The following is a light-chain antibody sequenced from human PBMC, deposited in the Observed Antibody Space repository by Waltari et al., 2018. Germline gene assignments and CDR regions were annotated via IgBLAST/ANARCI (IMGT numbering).Light chain of an antibody. V-gene: IGKV3-20*01. CDR3: QHYVRLPAT. CDR2: GAS. CDR1: QSVSRS. Sequence: GTLSLSPGERATLSCRASQSVSRSLAWCQQKPGQAPRLLIYGASNRAAGIPDRFSGSGSGTDFSLTISRLEPEDFAVYYCQHYVRLPATFGQGTKVEIK. J-gene: IGKJ1*01.